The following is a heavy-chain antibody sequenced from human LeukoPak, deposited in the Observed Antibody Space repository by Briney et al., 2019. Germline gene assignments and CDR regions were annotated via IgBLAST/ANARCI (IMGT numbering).Heavy chain of an antibody. V-gene: IGHV3-21*01. Sequence: GGSLRLSCAASGFTFSSYAMHWVRQAPGKGLEWVSSISSSSSYIYYADSVKGRFTISRDNAKNSLYLQMNSLRAEDTAVYYCARARLAWGYSYGYSGYWGQGTLVTVSS. CDR2: ISSSSSYI. D-gene: IGHD5-18*01. CDR1: GFTFSSYA. J-gene: IGHJ4*02. CDR3: ARARLAWGYSYGYSGY.